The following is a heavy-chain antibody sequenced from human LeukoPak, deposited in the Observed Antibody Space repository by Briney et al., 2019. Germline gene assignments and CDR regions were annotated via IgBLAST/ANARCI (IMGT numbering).Heavy chain of an antibody. Sequence: SETLSLTCTVSGGSISSSSYYWGWIRQPPGKGLEWIGSIYYSGSTYYNPSLNSRVSMSIDTSKNQFSLTLNSVTAADTAVYFCARERLGGAPASFDVWGQGTLVSVSS. CDR1: GGSISSSSYY. CDR3: ARERLGGAPASFDV. CDR2: IYYSGST. V-gene: IGHV4-39*07. D-gene: IGHD7-27*01. J-gene: IGHJ4*02.